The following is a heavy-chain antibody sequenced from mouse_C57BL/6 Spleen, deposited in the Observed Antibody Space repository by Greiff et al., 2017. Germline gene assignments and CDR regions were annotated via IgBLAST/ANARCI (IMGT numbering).Heavy chain of an antibody. J-gene: IGHJ2*01. CDR3: SREKGYFDY. CDR1: GYSITSGYY. V-gene: IGHV3-6*01. Sequence: EVQLQESGPGLVKPSQSLSLTCSVTGYSITSGYYWNWIRQFPGNKLEWMGYISYGGSNNYNPSLKNRISITRDTSKNQFFLKLNSVTTEDTATYYCSREKGYFDYWGQGTTLTVSS. CDR2: ISYGGSN.